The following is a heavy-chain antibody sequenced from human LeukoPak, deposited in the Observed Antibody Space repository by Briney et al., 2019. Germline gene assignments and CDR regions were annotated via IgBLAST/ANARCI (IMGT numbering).Heavy chain of an antibody. CDR3: ASSHDFWSGHWYMDV. Sequence: QTSETLSLTCAVYGGSFSGYHWSLIRQPPGKGLEWIGEINHSGNTNYNPSLKSRVTISVDTSKNQFSLKLSSVTAADTAVYYCASSHDFWSGHWYMDVWGKGTTVTVSS. CDR2: INHSGNT. J-gene: IGHJ6*03. V-gene: IGHV4-34*01. CDR1: GGSFSGYH. D-gene: IGHD3-3*01.